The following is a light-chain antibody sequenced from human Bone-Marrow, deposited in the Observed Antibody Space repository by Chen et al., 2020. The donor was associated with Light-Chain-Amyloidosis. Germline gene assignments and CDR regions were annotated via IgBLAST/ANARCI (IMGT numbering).Light chain of an antibody. V-gene: IGLV2-18*02. CDR1: SSDVGSYNR. Sequence: QSALTQPPSVSGSPGQSVTISCTGTSSDVGSYNRVSWYQQPPGTAPKLMIYEVSNRPSGVPDRFSGSKSGNTASLTMSGLQAEDEADYYCSSHTSSSTWVFGGGTKLTVL. J-gene: IGLJ3*02. CDR3: SSHTSSSTWV. CDR2: EVS.